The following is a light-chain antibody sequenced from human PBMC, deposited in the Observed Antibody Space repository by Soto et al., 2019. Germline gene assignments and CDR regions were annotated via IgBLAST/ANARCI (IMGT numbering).Light chain of an antibody. Sequence: EIVLTQSPGTLSLSPGERATLSCRASQSVSGSYFAWYQQKPGQAPRLLIYGASTRGTGNPDTFSGSGSGTDFNLPIRRPEPEDFAVYYCQQYGSSPYNVGQRPRLEIK. V-gene: IGKV3-20*01. CDR1: QSVSGSY. CDR2: GAS. J-gene: IGKJ2*01. CDR3: QQYGSSPYN.